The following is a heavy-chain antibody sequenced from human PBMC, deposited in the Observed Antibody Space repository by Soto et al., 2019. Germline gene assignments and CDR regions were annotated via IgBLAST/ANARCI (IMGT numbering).Heavy chain of an antibody. D-gene: IGHD1-7*01. CDR3: AKYHFSGNWNYPGVY. J-gene: IGHJ4*02. CDR1: GFTFSSYG. Sequence: QVQLVESGGGVVQPGRSLRLSCAASGFTFSSYGMHWVRQAPGKGLEWVAVISYDGSNKYYADSVKGRFTISRDNSKNTLYLQMNSLRAEDTAVYYCAKYHFSGNWNYPGVYLGQGTLVTVSS. CDR2: ISYDGSNK. V-gene: IGHV3-30*18.